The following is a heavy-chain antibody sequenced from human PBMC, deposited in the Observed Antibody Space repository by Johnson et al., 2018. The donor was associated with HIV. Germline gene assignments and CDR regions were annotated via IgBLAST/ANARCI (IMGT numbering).Heavy chain of an antibody. J-gene: IGHJ3*02. Sequence: MQLVESGGGLVQPGGSLRLSCAVSGFIFSNYWMEWVRQAPGKGLVWVSRIKSDGSSISYADSVKGRFTISRDNAKNTLDLEMKSLRVDDTAVYYCVRDDYAFHIWGQGTMVTVSS. CDR1: GFIFSNYW. CDR3: VRDDYAFHI. D-gene: IGHD2-21*02. CDR2: IKSDGSSI. V-gene: IGHV3-74*01.